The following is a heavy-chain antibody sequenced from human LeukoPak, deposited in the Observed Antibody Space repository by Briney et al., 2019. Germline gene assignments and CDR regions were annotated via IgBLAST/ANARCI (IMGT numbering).Heavy chain of an antibody. Sequence: SQTLSLTCAISGDDVSSNSVTWNWIRQSPSRGLEWLGRTYYRSKWYNGYAISVKSRITINPDTSKNQFSLQLNSVTPEDTAVYFCARTATLGVFDSWGQGTLVTVS. D-gene: IGHD6-25*01. CDR3: ARTATLGVFDS. CDR2: TYYRSKWYN. CDR1: GDDVSSNSVT. J-gene: IGHJ4*02. V-gene: IGHV6-1*01.